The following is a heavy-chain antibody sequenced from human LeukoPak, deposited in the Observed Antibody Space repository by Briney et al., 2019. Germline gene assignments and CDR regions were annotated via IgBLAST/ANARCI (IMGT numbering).Heavy chain of an antibody. CDR2: IQSKTDGGTI. CDR1: GFTFSNAW. CDR3: STLMVRGIINI. D-gene: IGHD3-10*01. Sequence: GGSLRLSCAASGFTFSNAWMSWVRQAPGKGLEWVGRIQSKTDGGTIEYAAPVKGRFSVSRDDSKTTLFLQMNSLKTEDTGVYYCSTLMVRGIINIWGQGTLVTVSS. V-gene: IGHV3-15*01. J-gene: IGHJ4*02.